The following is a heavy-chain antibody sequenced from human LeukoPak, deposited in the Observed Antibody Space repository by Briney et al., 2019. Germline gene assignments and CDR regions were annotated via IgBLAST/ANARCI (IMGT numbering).Heavy chain of an antibody. V-gene: IGHV4-4*07. CDR2: IYTSAST. CDR3: ARDRGYSYAFDY. CDR1: GGSTSSSY. J-gene: IGHJ4*02. Sequence: PSPTLSLTCTVSGGSTSSSYWSWIRHPAGKGLEWIGRIYTSASTTYNPALKSRVTMSVDTSKNHCSLKLSSVTAADTAVYYCARDRGYSYAFDYWGQGTLVTASS. D-gene: IGHD5-18*01.